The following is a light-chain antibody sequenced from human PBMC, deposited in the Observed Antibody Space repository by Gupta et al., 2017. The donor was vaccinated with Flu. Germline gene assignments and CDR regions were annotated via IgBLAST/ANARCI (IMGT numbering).Light chain of an antibody. CDR2: KAS. J-gene: IGKJ2*01. Sequence: DSQMTQSPSTLSASVRDRGSITCRASQHINTLLARYQHKPGKGPNLLIYKASNLESGVQTRFSGSGSGTEFTLTISSRQPEAFANYYCHQENSYLSTFGQGTRL. CDR3: HQENSYLST. CDR1: QHINTL. V-gene: IGKV1-5*03.